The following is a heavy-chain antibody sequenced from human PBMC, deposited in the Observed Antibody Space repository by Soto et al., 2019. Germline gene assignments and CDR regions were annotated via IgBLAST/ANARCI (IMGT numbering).Heavy chain of an antibody. CDR1: GYSVTGYY. Sequence: PSETLSLTCTVSGYSVTGYYLGWIRQPPGEGLEWIGYIYYNGDTNYNPSLKSRATISADTSKNQFSLELSSVTAADTAVYYCARHPGYYDILTGYTTYYFDSWGQGILVTVSS. J-gene: IGHJ4*02. CDR2: IYYNGDT. CDR3: ARHPGYYDILTGYTTYYFDS. D-gene: IGHD3-9*01. V-gene: IGHV4-59*08.